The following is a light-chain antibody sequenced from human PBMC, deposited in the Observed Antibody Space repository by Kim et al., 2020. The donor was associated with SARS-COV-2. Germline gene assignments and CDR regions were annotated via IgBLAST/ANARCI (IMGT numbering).Light chain of an antibody. Sequence: SVKLTCTLGRGHRPYAIAWQQQQPEKEHRYLMKVNSGGSHSEGDGMPDRFSGSSSGAGRYLSISSLQSEDEADYYCQTWVTGIRVFGGGTQLAVL. V-gene: IGLV4-69*01. J-gene: IGLJ3*02. CDR2: VNSGGSH. CDR1: RGHRPYA. CDR3: QTWVTGIRV.